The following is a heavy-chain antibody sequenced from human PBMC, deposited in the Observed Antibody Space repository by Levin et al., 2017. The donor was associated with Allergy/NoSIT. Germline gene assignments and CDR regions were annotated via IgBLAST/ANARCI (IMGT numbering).Heavy chain of an antibody. D-gene: IGHD3-9*01. Sequence: GGSLRLSCAASGFTFSSYAMSWVRQAPGKGLEWVSAISGSGGSTYYADSVKGRFTISRDNSKNTLYLQMNSLRAEDTAVYYCAKALRYFDWFNIGVLDYWGQGTLVTVSS. CDR3: AKALRYFDWFNIGVLDY. V-gene: IGHV3-23*01. J-gene: IGHJ4*02. CDR2: ISGSGGST. CDR1: GFTFSSYA.